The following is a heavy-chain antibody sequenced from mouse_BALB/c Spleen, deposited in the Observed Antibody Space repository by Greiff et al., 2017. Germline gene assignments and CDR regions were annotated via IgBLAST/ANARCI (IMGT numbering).Heavy chain of an antibody. D-gene: IGHD2-13*01. Sequence: QVQLKESGAELVRPGSSVKISCKASGYAFSSYWMNWVKQRPGQGLEWIGQIYPGDGDTNYNGKFKGKATLTADKSSSTAYMQLSSLTSEDSAVYFCARLRGEDYWGQGTTLTVSS. CDR2: IYPGDGDT. CDR1: GYAFSSYW. V-gene: IGHV1-80*01. J-gene: IGHJ2*01. CDR3: ARLRGEDY.